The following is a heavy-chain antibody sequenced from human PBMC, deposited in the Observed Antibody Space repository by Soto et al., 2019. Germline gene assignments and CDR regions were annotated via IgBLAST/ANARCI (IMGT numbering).Heavy chain of an antibody. V-gene: IGHV3-74*01. CDR1: GFTFSSYW. J-gene: IGHJ6*03. CDR3: ARVLAAAGTRRLGGYYYYMDV. CDR2: INSDGSST. Sequence: EVQLVESGGGLVQPGGSLRLSCAASGFTFSSYWMHWVRQAPGKGLVWVSRINSDGSSTSYADSVKGRFTISRDNAKNTLYLQMNSLRAEDTAVYYCARVLAAAGTRRLGGYYYYMDVWGKGTTVTVSS. D-gene: IGHD6-13*01.